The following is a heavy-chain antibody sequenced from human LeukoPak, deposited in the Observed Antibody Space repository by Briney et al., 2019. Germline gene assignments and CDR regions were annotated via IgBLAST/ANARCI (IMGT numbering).Heavy chain of an antibody. CDR3: ARDIFPAVGSSSWNHFDC. D-gene: IGHD6-13*01. J-gene: IGHJ4*02. CDR2: ISYDGSNK. Sequence: GGSLRLSCAVSGFTFSSYAIHWVRQAPGKGLEWVALISYDGSNKYYADSVKGRFTISRDNSKNSLYLQMNSLRAEDTAVYYCARDIFPAVGSSSWNHFDCWGQGTLVTVSS. V-gene: IGHV3-30-3*01. CDR1: GFTFSSYA.